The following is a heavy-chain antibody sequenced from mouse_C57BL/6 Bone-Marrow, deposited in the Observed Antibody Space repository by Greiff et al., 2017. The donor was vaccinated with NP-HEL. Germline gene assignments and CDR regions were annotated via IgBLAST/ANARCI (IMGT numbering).Heavy chain of an antibody. Sequence: EVKLQESGPGLVEPSQSLSLTCSVTGYSITSGYYWNWLRQFPGNKLEWMGYISYDGSNNYNPSLKNRISITRDTSKNQFFLKLNSVTTEDTATYYCARSMDYWGQGTSVTVSS. V-gene: IGHV3-6*01. J-gene: IGHJ4*01. CDR3: ARSMDY. CDR2: ISYDGSN. CDR1: GYSITSGYY.